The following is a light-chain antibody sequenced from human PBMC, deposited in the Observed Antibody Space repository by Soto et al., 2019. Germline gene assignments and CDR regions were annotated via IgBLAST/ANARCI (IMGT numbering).Light chain of an antibody. CDR2: DAS. CDR1: QDIRKY. CDR3: QQYDNLPLS. Sequence: IQMTQSPSSLSASVGDRVTTTCQATQDIRKYLNWYQQKPGKAPKLLIYDASSLETGVPSRFSGSGSGTDFTLTISSLQPEDFATYYCQQYDNLPLSFGQGTRLEIK. V-gene: IGKV1-33*01. J-gene: IGKJ5*01.